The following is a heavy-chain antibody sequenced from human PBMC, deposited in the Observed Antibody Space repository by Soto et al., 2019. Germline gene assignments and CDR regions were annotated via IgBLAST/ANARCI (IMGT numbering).Heavy chain of an antibody. Sequence: EVQLVESGGGLVKPGGSLRLSCAASGFTFSNAWMNWFRQAPGKGLEWVGRIKSKTDGETTDYAAPVKGRFTISREDSKNTLYLEMNSLKTEDTAVYYCTTDWSDHNYWGQGTLVTVSS. CDR3: TTDWSDHNY. D-gene: IGHD3-3*01. CDR1: GFTFSNAW. CDR2: IKSKTDGETT. V-gene: IGHV3-15*07. J-gene: IGHJ4*02.